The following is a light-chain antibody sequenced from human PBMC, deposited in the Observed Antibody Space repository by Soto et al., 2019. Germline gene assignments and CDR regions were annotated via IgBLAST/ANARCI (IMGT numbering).Light chain of an antibody. CDR2: GAS. CDR3: QQYNNWPPLT. Sequence: DIVMPQSPATLSVYPGEGATLSCRTSQSVSSNLAAYQQKPAQELRLLLYGASNRATAIPARFSGSGSGTEFTLTISSLQSQDFAVYYCQQYNNWPPLTFGGGTKVDIK. J-gene: IGKJ4*02. CDR1: QSVSSN. V-gene: IGKV3-15*01.